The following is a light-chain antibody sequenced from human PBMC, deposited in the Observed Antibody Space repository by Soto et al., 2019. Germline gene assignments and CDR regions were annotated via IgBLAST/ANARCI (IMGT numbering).Light chain of an antibody. CDR3: SSYAGYTNVI. V-gene: IGLV2-8*01. Sequence: QSALTQPPSASGSPGQSVTISCTGSNSDVGYYNYVSWYQHHPGKAPKLLIHEVSKRPSGVPARFSGSKSGNMASLIISDLQTEDEAEYHCSSYAGYTNVIFGGGTKLTVL. CDR2: EVS. J-gene: IGLJ2*01. CDR1: NSDVGYYNY.